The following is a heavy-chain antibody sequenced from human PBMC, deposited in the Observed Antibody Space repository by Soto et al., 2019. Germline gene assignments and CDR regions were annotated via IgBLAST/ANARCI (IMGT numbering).Heavy chain of an antibody. CDR2: ISAYNGNT. CDR1: GYTFTSYG. Sequence: QVQLVQSGAEVKKPGASVKVSCKASGYTFTSYGISWVRQAPGQGLEWVGWISAYNGNTNYAQKLQGRVTMTTDTSTSTAYMELRSLRSDDTAVYYCARDPGGLWFGELLGRGMDVWGQGTTVTVSS. D-gene: IGHD3-10*01. V-gene: IGHV1-18*01. CDR3: ARDPGGLWFGELLGRGMDV. J-gene: IGHJ6*02.